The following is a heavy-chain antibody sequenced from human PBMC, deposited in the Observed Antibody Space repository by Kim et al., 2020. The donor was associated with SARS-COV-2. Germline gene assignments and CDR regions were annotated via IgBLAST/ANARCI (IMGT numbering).Heavy chain of an antibody. V-gene: IGHV1-18*04. CDR1: GYTFTSYG. D-gene: IGHD3-9*01. Sequence: ASVKVSCKASGYTFTSYGISWVRQAPGQGLEWMGWISAYNGNTNYAQKLQGRVTMTTDTSTSTAYMELRSPRSDDTAVYYCARDRLYDILTGYYPNVDYWGQGTWSPSPQ. CDR3: ARDRLYDILTGYYPNVDY. J-gene: IGHJ4*02. CDR2: ISAYNGNT.